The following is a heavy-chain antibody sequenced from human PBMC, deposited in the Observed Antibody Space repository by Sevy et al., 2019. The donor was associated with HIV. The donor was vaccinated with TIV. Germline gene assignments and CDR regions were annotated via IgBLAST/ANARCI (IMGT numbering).Heavy chain of an antibody. CDR1: GYIFNKYW. CDR3: ARDGLPVAVDY. J-gene: IGHJ4*02. V-gene: IGHV3-7*01. Sequence: GGSLRLSCAASGYIFNKYWMRWVRQAPGMGLEWVANIKEDGSDKNYVDSVKGRFTISRDNAKNSLYLQMDSLRVEDTGVYYCARDGLPVAVDYWGQGTLVTVSS. D-gene: IGHD2-8*02. CDR2: IKEDGSDK.